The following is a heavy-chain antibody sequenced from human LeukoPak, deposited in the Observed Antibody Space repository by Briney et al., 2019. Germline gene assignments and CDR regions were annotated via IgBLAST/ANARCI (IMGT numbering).Heavy chain of an antibody. CDR3: ARGGVGATTYDY. Sequence: ASETLSLTCTVSGGSISSYYWSWIRQPPGKGLEWIGYIYYSGSTNYNPSLKSRVTISVDTSKNQFSLKLSSVTAADTAVYYCARGGVGATTYDYWGQGTLVTVSS. V-gene: IGHV4-59*01. D-gene: IGHD1-26*01. CDR1: GGSISSYY. CDR2: IYYSGST. J-gene: IGHJ4*02.